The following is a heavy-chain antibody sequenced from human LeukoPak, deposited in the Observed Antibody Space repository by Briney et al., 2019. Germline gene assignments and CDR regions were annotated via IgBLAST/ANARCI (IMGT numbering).Heavy chain of an antibody. J-gene: IGHJ5*02. Sequence: SETLSLTCTVSGGSISSSSFYWGWIRQPPGKGLEWIGSIYYSGGTYYNPSLRGRVTISVDTSKNQFSLKLSSVTAADTAVYYCARGKNYYGSGSYYNAKPRPLNWFDPWGQGTLVTVSS. V-gene: IGHV4-39*01. CDR2: IYYSGGT. D-gene: IGHD3-10*01. CDR3: ARGKNYYGSGSYYNAKPRPLNWFDP. CDR1: GGSISSSSFY.